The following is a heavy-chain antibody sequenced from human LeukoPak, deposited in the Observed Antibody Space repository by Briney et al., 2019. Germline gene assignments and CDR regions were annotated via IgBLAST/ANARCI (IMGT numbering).Heavy chain of an antibody. D-gene: IGHD3-10*01. Sequence: GGSLRLSCAASGFTFSSYALSWVRQAPGKGLEWVSVIYTSSTYYADSVKGRFTISRHKSGNTMYLQMNSLGVEDTAVYYCATDGDYRGSLDFRGQGTLVTVSS. CDR3: ATDGDYRGSLDF. V-gene: IGHV3-23*03. CDR2: IYTSST. J-gene: IGHJ4*02. CDR1: GFTFSSYA.